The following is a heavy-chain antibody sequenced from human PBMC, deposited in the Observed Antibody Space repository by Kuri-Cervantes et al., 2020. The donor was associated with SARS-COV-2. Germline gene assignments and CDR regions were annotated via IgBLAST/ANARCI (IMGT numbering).Heavy chain of an antibody. CDR1: GFTFSHYG. V-gene: IGHV3-30*02. CDR3: INRLRAGRLLFIDY. CDR2: IRYDGSNK. Sequence: GGSLRLSCEASGFTFSHYGMDWVRQAPGKGLEWVAFIRYDGSNKYYADSVKGRFTISRDNSKNTLYLQMNSLRAEDTAVYYCINRLRAGRLLFIDYWGQGTLVTVSS. J-gene: IGHJ4*02. D-gene: IGHD2-2*01.